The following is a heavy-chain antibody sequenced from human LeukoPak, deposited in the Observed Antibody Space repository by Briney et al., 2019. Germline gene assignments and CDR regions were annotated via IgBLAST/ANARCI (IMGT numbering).Heavy chain of an antibody. Sequence: ETLSLTCAVYGGSFSGYYWSWVRQAPGKGLEWVSAISGSGGSTYYADSVKGRFTISRDNSKNTLYLQMNSLRAEDTAVYYCAKELVPSNYYYYYMDVWGKGTTVTISS. CDR1: GGSFSGYY. CDR2: ISGSGGST. CDR3: AKELVPSNYYYYYMDV. V-gene: IGHV3-23*01. J-gene: IGHJ6*03.